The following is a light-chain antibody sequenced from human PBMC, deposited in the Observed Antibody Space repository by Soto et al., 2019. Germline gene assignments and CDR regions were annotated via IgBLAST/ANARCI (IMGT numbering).Light chain of an antibody. J-gene: IGKJ2*01. CDR1: QTVSNNY. CDR3: QQYGTSPRT. V-gene: IGKV3-20*01. Sequence: EIVLTQSPGTLSLSPGERATLSCRASQTVSNNYLAWYQHKPGQAPRLLIYGASSRATGIPDRFSGGGSGTDFTLTISRLEPEDLAVYFCQQYGTSPRTFGQGTKVEIK. CDR2: GAS.